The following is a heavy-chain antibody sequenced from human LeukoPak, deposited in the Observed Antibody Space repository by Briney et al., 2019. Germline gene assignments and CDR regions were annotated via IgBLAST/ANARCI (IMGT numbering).Heavy chain of an antibody. D-gene: IGHD3-3*01. CDR2: IGTAGDT. V-gene: IGHV3-13*01. Sequence: GGSLRLSCAASGFTFSSYDMHWVRHATGKGLEWVSAIGTAGDTYYPGSVKGRFTISRENAKNSLYLQMNSLRAGDTAVYYCARGRLWSGSYYFDYWGQGTLVTVSS. CDR3: ARGRLWSGSYYFDY. J-gene: IGHJ4*02. CDR1: GFTFSSYD.